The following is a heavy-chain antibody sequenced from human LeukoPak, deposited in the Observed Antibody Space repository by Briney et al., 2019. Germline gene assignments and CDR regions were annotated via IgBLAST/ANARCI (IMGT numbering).Heavy chain of an antibody. Sequence: GGFLRLSCAASGFTFSNFAMSWFRQAPGRGLEWVSAAGTATDTSYADSVKGRFTISRDNSKNTLYLQMNSLGAEDTAVYYCAKEGSRRRFDFDSWGRGTLVTVSS. J-gene: IGHJ4*02. D-gene: IGHD3-16*01. V-gene: IGHV3-23*01. CDR1: GFTFSNFA. CDR2: AGTATDT. CDR3: AKEGSRRRFDFDS.